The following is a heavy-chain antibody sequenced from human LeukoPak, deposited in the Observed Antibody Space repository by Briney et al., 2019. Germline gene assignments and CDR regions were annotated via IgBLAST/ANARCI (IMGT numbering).Heavy chain of an antibody. V-gene: IGHV4-39*01. CDR2: IYYGGRT. Sequence: SETLSLTCTVSGGSIISSSYYWGWIRQPPGKGLEWIGSIYYGGRTYCNPSLKSRVTISVDTSKNQFSLKLSSVTAADTAVYYCARLYEGKRPPDYWGQGTLVTVSS. D-gene: IGHD6-25*01. CDR1: GGSIISSSYY. CDR3: ARLYEGKRPPDY. J-gene: IGHJ4*02.